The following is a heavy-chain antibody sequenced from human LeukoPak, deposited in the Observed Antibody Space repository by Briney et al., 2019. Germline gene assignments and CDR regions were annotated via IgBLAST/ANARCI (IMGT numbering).Heavy chain of an antibody. Sequence: SETLSLTCTVSGSSISSGGYYWSWIRQHPGKGLEWIGYIYYSGSTYYNPSLKSRVTISVDTSKNQFSLKLSSVTAADTAVYYCARDMGSGSYGEVDYGMDVWGKGTTVTVSS. CDR3: ARDMGSGSYGEVDYGMDV. D-gene: IGHD3-10*01. J-gene: IGHJ6*04. CDR2: IYYSGST. V-gene: IGHV4-31*03. CDR1: GSSISSGGYY.